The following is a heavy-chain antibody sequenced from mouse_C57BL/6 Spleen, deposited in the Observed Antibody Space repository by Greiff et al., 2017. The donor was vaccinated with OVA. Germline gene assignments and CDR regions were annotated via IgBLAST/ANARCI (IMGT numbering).Heavy chain of an antibody. D-gene: IGHD1-1*01. J-gene: IGHJ2*01. CDR1: GFSLTSYG. CDR3: ARGVLLEYFDY. V-gene: IGHV2-2*01. Sequence: QVQLKESGPGLVQPSQSLSITRTVSGFSLTSYGVHWVRQSPGKGLEWLGVIWCGGSTDYNAAFISRLSISKDNSKSQVFFKMNSLQADDTAIYYCARGVLLEYFDYWGQGTTLTVAS. CDR2: IWCGGST.